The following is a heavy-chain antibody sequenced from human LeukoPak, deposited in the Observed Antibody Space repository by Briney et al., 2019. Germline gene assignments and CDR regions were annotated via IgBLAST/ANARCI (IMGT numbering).Heavy chain of an antibody. Sequence: PGGSLRLSCAASGLTFSSYSMNWVRQAPGKGLEWVSYISSSSSTIYYADSVKGRFTISRDSAKNSLYLQMNSLRDEDTAVYYCAPHRDGSYPFDFWGQGTLVTVSS. CDR1: GLTFSSYS. CDR3: APHRDGSYPFDF. CDR2: ISSSSSTI. D-gene: IGHD1-26*01. J-gene: IGHJ4*02. V-gene: IGHV3-48*02.